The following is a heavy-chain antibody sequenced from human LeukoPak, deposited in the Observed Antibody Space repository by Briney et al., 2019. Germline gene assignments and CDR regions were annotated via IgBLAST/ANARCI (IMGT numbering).Heavy chain of an antibody. D-gene: IGHD3-10*01. CDR1: GFTVSDNY. V-gene: IGHV3-66*01. CDR3: ARDQYYDSGNYYNPSYYYYHRDV. J-gene: IGHJ6*03. CDR2: IYSGGST. Sequence: GGSLRLSCAASGFTVSDNYMSWVRQAPGKGLEGVSVIYSGGSTYYAECVKGRFTISRDNSKNTLYLQMNSLRAEDTAVYYCARDQYYDSGNYYNPSYYYYHRDVWGKGTTVTISS.